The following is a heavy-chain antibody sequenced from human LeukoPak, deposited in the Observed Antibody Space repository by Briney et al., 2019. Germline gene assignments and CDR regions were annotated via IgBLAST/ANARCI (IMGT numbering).Heavy chain of an antibody. V-gene: IGHV1-69*04. Sequence: ASVKVSCKASGGTFSSYAISWVRQAPGQGLEWMGRIIPILGIANYAQKFQGRVTITADKSTSTAYMELGSLRSEDTAVYYCARELDPMIVVVFNWFDPWGQGTLVTVSS. CDR2: IIPILGIA. D-gene: IGHD3-22*01. CDR1: GGTFSSYA. J-gene: IGHJ5*02. CDR3: ARELDPMIVVVFNWFDP.